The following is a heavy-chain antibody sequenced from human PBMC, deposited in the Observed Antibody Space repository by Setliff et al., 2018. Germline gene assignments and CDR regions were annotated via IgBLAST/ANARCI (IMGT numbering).Heavy chain of an antibody. D-gene: IGHD6-19*01. Sequence: SETLSLTCTVSGGSISTYYWSWIRRPAGKGLEWIGRAFARESTNYNPSLKSRVTMSVDTSKNQYSLKLTSVTAADTAMYYCARDTSSDWAAWFDPWSQGILVTVSS. J-gene: IGHJ5*02. CDR2: AFAREST. V-gene: IGHV4-4*07. CDR3: ARDTSSDWAAWFDP. CDR1: GGSISTYY.